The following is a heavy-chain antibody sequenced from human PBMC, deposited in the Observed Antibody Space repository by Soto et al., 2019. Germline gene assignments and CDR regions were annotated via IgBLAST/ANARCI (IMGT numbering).Heavy chain of an antibody. V-gene: IGHV4-34*01. CDR1: GGSFSGYY. D-gene: IGHD6-6*01. Sequence: PSETLSLTCAVYGGSFSGYYWSWIRQPPGKGLEWIGEINHSGSTNYNPSLKSRVTISVDTSKNQFSLKLSSVTAADTAVYYCASLYSSSPGYYYYYYMDVWGKGTTVTVSS. J-gene: IGHJ6*03. CDR3: ASLYSSSPGYYYYYYMDV. CDR2: INHSGST.